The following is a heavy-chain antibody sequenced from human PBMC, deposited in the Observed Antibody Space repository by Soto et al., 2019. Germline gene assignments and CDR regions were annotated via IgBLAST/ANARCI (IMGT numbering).Heavy chain of an antibody. V-gene: IGHV4-59*01. D-gene: IGHD3-10*01. CDR2: IYYSGST. CDR3: ARDRVWFGEWNGMDV. J-gene: IGHJ6*02. Sequence: SETLSLTCTVSGGSISSYYWSWIRQPPGKGLEWIGYIYYSGSTNYNPSLKSRVTISVDTSKNQFSLKLSSVTAADTAVYYCARDRVWFGEWNGMDVWGQGTTVTVSS. CDR1: GGSISSYY.